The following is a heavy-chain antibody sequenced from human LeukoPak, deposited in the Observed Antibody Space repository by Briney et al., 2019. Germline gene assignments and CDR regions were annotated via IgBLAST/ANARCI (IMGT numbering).Heavy chain of an antibody. CDR3: ARDGRATAMGYYYYYGMDV. D-gene: IGHD5-18*01. J-gene: IGHJ6*02. V-gene: IGHV3-21*01. Sequence: GGSLRLSCAASGFTFSSYSMIWVRQAPGKGLEWVSSISSSSSYIYYADSVKGRFTISRDNAKNSLYLQMNGLRVEDTAVYYCARDGRATAMGYYYYYGMDVWGQGTTVTVSS. CDR1: GFTFSSYS. CDR2: ISSSSSYI.